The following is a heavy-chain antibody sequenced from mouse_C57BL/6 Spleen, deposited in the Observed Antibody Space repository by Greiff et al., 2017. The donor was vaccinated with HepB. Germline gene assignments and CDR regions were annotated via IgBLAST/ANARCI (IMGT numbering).Heavy chain of an antibody. CDR3: ARSYDGYYVRFAY. D-gene: IGHD2-3*01. CDR1: GYAFSSSW. Sequence: VQLQQSGPELVKPGASVKISCKASGYAFSSSWMNWVKQRPGKGLEWIGRIYPGDGDTNYNGKFKGKATLTADKSSSTAYMQLSSLTSEDSAVYFCARSYDGYYVRFAYWGQGTTLTVSS. CDR2: IYPGDGDT. J-gene: IGHJ2*01. V-gene: IGHV1-82*01.